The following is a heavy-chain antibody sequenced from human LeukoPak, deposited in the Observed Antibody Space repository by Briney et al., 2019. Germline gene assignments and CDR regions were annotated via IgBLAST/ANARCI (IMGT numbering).Heavy chain of an antibody. J-gene: IGHJ4*02. V-gene: IGHV3-30-3*01. CDR3: ARDWTDSSSSNY. D-gene: IGHD6-6*01. CDR2: ISYDGSNK. CDR1: GFTFSSYA. Sequence: GGSLRLSCAASGFTFSSYAMHWVRQAPGKGLEWVAVISYDGSNKYYADSVKGRFTISRDNSKNTLYLQMNSLRAEDTAVYYCARDWTDSSSSNYWGQGTLVTVSS.